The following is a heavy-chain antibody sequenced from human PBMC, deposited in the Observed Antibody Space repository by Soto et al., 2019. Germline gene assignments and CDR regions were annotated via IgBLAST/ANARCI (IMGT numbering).Heavy chain of an antibody. V-gene: IGHV4-39*01. Sequence: PSETLSLTCTVSGGSISSSRCHWGWIRQPPGKGLEWIASIKYSGTTFYNPSLKSRVTLSVDTSKNQFALKLSSVTAAETAVYYCARSVVRGIGAAFDIWGQGTMVTVSS. CDR1: GGSISSSRCH. CDR3: ARSVVRGIGAAFDI. CDR2: IKYSGTT. D-gene: IGHD6-13*01. J-gene: IGHJ3*02.